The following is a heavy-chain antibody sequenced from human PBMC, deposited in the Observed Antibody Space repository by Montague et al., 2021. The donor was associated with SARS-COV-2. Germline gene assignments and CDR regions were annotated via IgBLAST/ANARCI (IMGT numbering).Heavy chain of an antibody. CDR2: IYHSGST. D-gene: IGHD3-3*01. CDR1: GYSISSGYY. CDR3: ARDVRYYDFWSGRAQTSPDY. J-gene: IGHJ4*02. Sequence: SETLSLTCTVSGYSISSGYYWGCIRQPPGKGLEWIGSIYHSGSTYYNPSLNSRVTIAVDTSKNQFSLKLSSVTAADTAVYYCARDVRYYDFWSGRAQTSPDYWGQGTLVTVSS. V-gene: IGHV4-38-2*02.